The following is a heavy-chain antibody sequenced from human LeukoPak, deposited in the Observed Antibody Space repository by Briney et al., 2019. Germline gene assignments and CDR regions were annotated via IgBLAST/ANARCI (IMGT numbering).Heavy chain of an antibody. CDR2: INDSGRT. CDR1: GGSNSSYY. V-gene: IGHV4-59*08. CDR3: ARHLKGSSSLDY. D-gene: IGHD6-13*01. J-gene: IGHJ4*02. Sequence: SETLSLTCTVSGGSNSSYYWSWIRQPPGKGLVWIGYINDSGRTNYNPSLKSRVTISVETSKNQFSLKVNSVTAADTAVYYCARHLKGSSSLDYWGQGILVAVST.